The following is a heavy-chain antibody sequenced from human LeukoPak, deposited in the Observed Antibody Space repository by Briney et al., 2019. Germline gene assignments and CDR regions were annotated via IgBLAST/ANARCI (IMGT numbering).Heavy chain of an antibody. J-gene: IGHJ4*02. CDR3: AKAPRGCSSTSCYGIDY. CDR1: GFTFSSYG. CDR2: ISYGGSNK. Sequence: GGALRLSCAASGFTFSSYGMHWVRQAPGKGLGWVAVISYGGSNKYYADSVKGRFTISRDNSKNTLYLQMNSLRAEDTAVYYCAKAPRGCSSTSCYGIDYWGQGTLVTVSS. D-gene: IGHD2-2*01. V-gene: IGHV3-30*18.